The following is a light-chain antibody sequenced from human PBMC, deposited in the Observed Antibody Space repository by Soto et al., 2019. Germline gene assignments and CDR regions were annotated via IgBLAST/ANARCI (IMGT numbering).Light chain of an antibody. Sequence: DIQMTQSPSTLSASVGDRVTITCRASQSISRWLAWDWQKPGKAPKLLIYSAYSLERGGPSRFSGSGSGTEIDLTISSLQPDDFATDYCQQYNSYTCTFGQGTKVDIK. CDR2: SAY. J-gene: IGKJ1*01. CDR3: QQYNSYTCT. CDR1: QSISRW. V-gene: IGKV1-5*03.